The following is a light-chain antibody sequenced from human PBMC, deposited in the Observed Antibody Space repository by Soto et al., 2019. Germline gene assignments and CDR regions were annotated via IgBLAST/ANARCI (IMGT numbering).Light chain of an antibody. V-gene: IGKV1-39*01. CDR1: QSVDNY. CDR3: QQTYSIPWT. J-gene: IGKJ1*01. CDR2: VAS. Sequence: DIPMTQSPSSLSAFVGDRLTITCRASQSVDNYLNWYQHKPGKAPKLLISVASTLQTGVPSRFSGSGSVTDFTLTISSLQPDDFATYYCQQTYSIPWTFGQGTKVEI.